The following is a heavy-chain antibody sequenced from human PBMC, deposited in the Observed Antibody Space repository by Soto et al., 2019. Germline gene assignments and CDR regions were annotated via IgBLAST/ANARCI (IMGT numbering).Heavy chain of an antibody. CDR2: INPSGGST. V-gene: IGHV1-46*01. J-gene: IGHJ4*02. Sequence: VASVKVSCKVSGYTLTELSMHWVRQAPGQGLEWMGIINPSGGSTSYAQKFQGRVTMTRDTSTSTVYMELSSLRSEDTAAYYCARGMTTLYYFDYWGQGTLVTVSS. CDR3: ARGMTTLYYFDY. CDR1: GYTLTELS. D-gene: IGHD4-17*01.